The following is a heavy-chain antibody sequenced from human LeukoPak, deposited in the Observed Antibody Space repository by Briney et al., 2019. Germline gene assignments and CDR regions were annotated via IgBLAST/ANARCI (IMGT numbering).Heavy chain of an antibody. CDR1: GGSISSGSYY. J-gene: IGHJ4*02. D-gene: IGHD3-16*02. CDR3: AIFTFGGIIAPDY. Sequence: SQTLSLTCTVSGGSISSGSYYWSWIRQPAGKGLEWIGRIYTSGSTNYNPSLKSRVTISVDTSKNQFSLKLSSVTAADTAVYYCAIFTFGGIIAPDYWGQGTLVTVSS. CDR2: IYTSGST. V-gene: IGHV4-61*02.